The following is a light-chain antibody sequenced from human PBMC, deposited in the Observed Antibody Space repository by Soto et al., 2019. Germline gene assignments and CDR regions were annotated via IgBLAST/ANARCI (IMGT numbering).Light chain of an antibody. V-gene: IGKV3-15*01. CDR1: QRVQTN. CDR2: GAS. Sequence: EVVMTQSPATLSVSPGEGVTLSCRASQRVQTNLAWYQQRPGQAPRLLIYGASTRATGVPARFGGSGSGTDFTLTINSLQSEDFALYYCQQYHIWPPWTFGEGTKVEFK. J-gene: IGKJ1*01. CDR3: QQYHIWPPWT.